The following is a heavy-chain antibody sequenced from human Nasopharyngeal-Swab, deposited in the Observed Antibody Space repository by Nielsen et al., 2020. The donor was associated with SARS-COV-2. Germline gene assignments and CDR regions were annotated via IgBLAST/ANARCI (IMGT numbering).Heavy chain of an antibody. CDR3: ARCGYSYPTGPPLPLDY. CDR2: IYHSGCT. J-gene: IGHJ4*02. CDR1: GGSISSSNW. Sequence: SETLSLTCAVSGGSISSSNWWSWVRQPPGKGLEWIGEIYHSGCTNYNPSLKSRVTISVDKSKNQFSLKLSSVTAADTAVYYCARCGYSYPTGPPLPLDYWGQGTLVTVSS. V-gene: IGHV4-4*02. D-gene: IGHD5-18*01.